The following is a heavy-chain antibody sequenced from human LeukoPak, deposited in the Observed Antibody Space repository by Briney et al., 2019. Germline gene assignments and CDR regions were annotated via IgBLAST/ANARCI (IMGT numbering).Heavy chain of an antibody. V-gene: IGHV1-18*01. CDR2: ISVYNGNT. CDR1: GYTFTTYG. D-gene: IGHD2-15*01. J-gene: IGHJ6*03. Sequence: ASVKVSCKASGYTFTTYGISWVRQAPGQGLEWMGWISVYNGNTNYAQKFQGRVTMTTDTSTSTAYMELRSLRSDDTAVYYCARGRGTSGSNRDFYYYYMDVWGKGTTVTVSS. CDR3: ARGRGTSGSNRDFYYYYMDV.